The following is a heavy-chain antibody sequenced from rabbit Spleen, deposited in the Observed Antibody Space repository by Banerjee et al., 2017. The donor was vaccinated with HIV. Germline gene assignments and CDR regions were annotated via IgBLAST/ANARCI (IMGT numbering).Heavy chain of an antibody. Sequence: QEQLVESGGGLVQPEGSLTLTCKASGFDFSSSYYICWVRQAPGKGLEWIACIYNGDGSTYYASWVNGRFPISRSTSLNTVTLQMTSLTAADTATYFCARDTGTSFSTYGMDLWGPGTLVTVS. CDR2: IYNGDGST. V-gene: IGHV1S47*01. D-gene: IGHD8-1*01. CDR1: GFDFSSSYY. CDR3: ARDTGTSFSTYGMDL. J-gene: IGHJ6*01.